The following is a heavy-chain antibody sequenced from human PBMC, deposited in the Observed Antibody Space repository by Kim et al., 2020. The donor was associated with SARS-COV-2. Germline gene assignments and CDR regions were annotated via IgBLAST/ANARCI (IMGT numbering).Heavy chain of an antibody. Sequence: DSVKGRFTISRDNSKNTLYLQMNSLRAEDTAVYYCAKDAGYYYDSSGYSDWGQGTLVTVSS. V-gene: IGHV3-23*01. J-gene: IGHJ4*02. CDR3: AKDAGYYYDSSGYSD. D-gene: IGHD3-22*01.